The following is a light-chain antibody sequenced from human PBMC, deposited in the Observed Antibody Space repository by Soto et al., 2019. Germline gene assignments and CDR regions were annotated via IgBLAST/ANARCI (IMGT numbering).Light chain of an antibody. CDR2: EDN. CDR3: QSYDSDNRGV. V-gene: IGLV6-57*02. Sequence: NFLLSQPQSVSESPGKTVTISCTGSSGSVASNYVQWYQQRPGSVPSTVIYEDNRRPSGVPERFSGSVDSSSNSASLTIAGLMPYDEAYYYCQSYDSDNRGVFGGGTKLTVL. CDR1: SGSVASNY. J-gene: IGLJ3*02.